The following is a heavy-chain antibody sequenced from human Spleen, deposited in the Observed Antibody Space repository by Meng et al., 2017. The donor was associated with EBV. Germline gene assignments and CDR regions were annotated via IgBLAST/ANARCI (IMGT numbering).Heavy chain of an antibody. Sequence: VLVQEWGAGLLKPSASLSLSVPVSGGAFSGYSYSWIRQSPGKGLEWIGEVNHSGSTNYNPSLKSRVTMSADTSNSRFSLKLSSVTAADTALYYCARARSGYSYAYGGLGFWGQGTLVTVSS. CDR3: ARARSGYSYAYGGLGF. D-gene: IGHD5-18*01. V-gene: IGHV4-34*01. CDR2: VNHSGST. CDR1: GGAFSGYS. J-gene: IGHJ4*02.